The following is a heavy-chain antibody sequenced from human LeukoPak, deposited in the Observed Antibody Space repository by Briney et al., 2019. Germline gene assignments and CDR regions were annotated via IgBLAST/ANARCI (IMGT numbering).Heavy chain of an antibody. CDR1: GGSVSGYY. CDR2: IYYSGST. J-gene: IGHJ3*02. V-gene: IGHV4-59*02. CDR3: ARDSGASGYYKI. D-gene: IGHD5-12*01. Sequence: SETLSLTCTVSGGSVSGYYWSWIRQPPGKGLEWIGYIYYSGSTNYNPSLKSRVTISVDTSKNQFSLKLSSVTAADTAVYYCARDSGASGYYKIWGQGTMVTVSS.